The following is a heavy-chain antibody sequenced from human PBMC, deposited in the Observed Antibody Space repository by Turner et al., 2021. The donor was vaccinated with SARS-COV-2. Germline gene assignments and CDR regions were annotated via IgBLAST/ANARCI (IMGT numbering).Heavy chain of an antibody. D-gene: IGHD1-1*01. CDR1: GFTFSSYA. V-gene: IGHV3-48*01. Sequence: EVRLVESGGGLAQPGGSLRLSCAASGFTFSSYAINWVHQAPGKGLEWLSYISSGSTDIYYADSVRGRFTVSRDNARNSLYLQMNNLRAEDTAVYYCARDKRYSIDYWGQGTLVTVSS. CDR3: ARDKRYSIDY. J-gene: IGHJ4*02. CDR2: ISSGSTDI.